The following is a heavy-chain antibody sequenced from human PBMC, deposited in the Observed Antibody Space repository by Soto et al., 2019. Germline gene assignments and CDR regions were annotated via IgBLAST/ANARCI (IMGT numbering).Heavy chain of an antibody. CDR2: ISSSSRTI. CDR1: GFTFISYS. CDR3: AREAIAVLNWFDP. Sequence: EVQLVNPGGGWVQPGGSLRFSFAAPGFTFISYSINWVRQVPGKGLEGVSYISSSSRTIYNADSVKGRFTISRDNAKNSLYLQMNSLRDEDTAVYYCAREAIAVLNWFDPWGQGTLVTVSS. V-gene: IGHV3-48*02. D-gene: IGHD6-19*01. J-gene: IGHJ5*02.